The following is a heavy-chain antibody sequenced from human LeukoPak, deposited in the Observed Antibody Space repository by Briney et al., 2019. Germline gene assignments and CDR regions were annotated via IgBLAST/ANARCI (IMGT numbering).Heavy chain of an antibody. CDR1: GGSISSYY. CDR2: IYYSGST. D-gene: IGHD4-23*01. J-gene: IGHJ4*02. Sequence: SETLSLTCTVSGGSISSYYWSWIRQPPGKGLEWIGFIYYSGSTNYNPSLKSRVTISVDTSKNQFSLKLSSVTAADTAVYYCARIEDYGGNSVNYWGQGTLVTVSS. CDR3: ARIEDYGGNSVNY. V-gene: IGHV4-59*01.